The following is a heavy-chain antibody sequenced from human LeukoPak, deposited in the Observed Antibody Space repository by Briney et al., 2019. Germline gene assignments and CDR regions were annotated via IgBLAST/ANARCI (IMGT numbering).Heavy chain of an antibody. CDR1: GFTFSSYA. CDR3: AKDIAAAGSTDDY. CDR2: ISGSGGGT. V-gene: IGHV3-23*01. Sequence: PGGSLRLSCAASGFTFSSYAMSWVRQAPGKGLEWVSAISGSGGGTYYADSVKGRFTISRDNSKNTLYLQMNSLRAEGTAVYYCAKDIAAAGSTDDYWGQGTLVTVSS. J-gene: IGHJ4*02. D-gene: IGHD6-13*01.